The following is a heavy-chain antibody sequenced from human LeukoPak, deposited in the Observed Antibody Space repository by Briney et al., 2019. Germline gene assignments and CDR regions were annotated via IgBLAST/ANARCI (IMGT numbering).Heavy chain of an antibody. Sequence: SETLSLTCTVSGGSISSYYWSWIRQPPGKGLEWFGYIYYSGSTNYNPSLKSRVTISVDTSKNQFSLKLSSVTAADTAVYYCARGGSWPVDYWGQGTLVTVSS. V-gene: IGHV4-59*01. J-gene: IGHJ4*02. CDR1: GGSISSYY. D-gene: IGHD5-24*01. CDR3: ARGGSWPVDY. CDR2: IYYSGST.